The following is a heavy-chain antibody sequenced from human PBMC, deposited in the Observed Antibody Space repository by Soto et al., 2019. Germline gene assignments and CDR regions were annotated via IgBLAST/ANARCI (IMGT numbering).Heavy chain of an antibody. J-gene: IGHJ5*02. CDR1: GFSLTTRGVG. D-gene: IGHD3-16*01. CDR3: APIPNYYQYDWFDP. CDR2: IYWDDDK. V-gene: IGHV2-5*02. Sequence: QITLKESGPTLVKPTQTLTLTCTFSGFSLTTRGVGVGWIRQPPGKALECLALIYWDDDKRYSPSLQSRLSITKDTSTNQVVLTMTNVDPVDTATYYCAPIPNYYQYDWFDPWGQGTLVSVSS.